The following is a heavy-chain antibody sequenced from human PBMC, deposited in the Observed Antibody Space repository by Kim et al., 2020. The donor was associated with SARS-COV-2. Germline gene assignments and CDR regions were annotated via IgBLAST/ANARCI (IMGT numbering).Heavy chain of an antibody. CDR1: AYTFTKNA. CDR2: IIVDSDNT. V-gene: IGHV1-3*01. D-gene: IGHD3-10*01. CDR3: ALTTYYYGSGSQGGFDY. Sequence: ASVKVSCKAPAYTFTKNAMHWVRQAPGQRLEWMGWIIVDSDNTKYSQNFQGRVTITRDTSASTVYMELSSLRSEDAAVYYCALTTYYYGSGSQGGFDYWGQGTLVTVSS. J-gene: IGHJ4*02.